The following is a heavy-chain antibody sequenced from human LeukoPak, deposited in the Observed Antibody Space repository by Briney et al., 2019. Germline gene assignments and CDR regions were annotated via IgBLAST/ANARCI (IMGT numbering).Heavy chain of an antibody. CDR3: AREYSGSARVWFDP. CDR2: INHSGST. Sequence: SETLSLTCAVYGGSFSGYYWSWIRQPPGKGLEWIGEINHSGSTNYNPSLKSRVTISVDTSKNQFSLKLSSVTAADAAVYYCAREYSGSARVWFDPWGQGTLVTVSS. J-gene: IGHJ5*02. D-gene: IGHD1-26*01. CDR1: GGSFSGYY. V-gene: IGHV4-34*01.